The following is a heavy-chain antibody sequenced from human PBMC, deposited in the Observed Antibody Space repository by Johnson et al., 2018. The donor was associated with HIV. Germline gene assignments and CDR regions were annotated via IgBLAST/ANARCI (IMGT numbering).Heavy chain of an antibody. CDR1: GFTFSYYS. CDR3: AKETRDSRSAFDV. J-gene: IGHJ3*01. D-gene: IGHD3-22*01. CDR2: ISHDGSNK. V-gene: IGHV3-30-3*02. Sequence: QMQLVESGGGVVQPGRSLRLSCAASGFTFSYYSMHWVRQAPGKGLEWVAVISHDGSNKYYADSVRGRFTISSDNSKKTLYLEINSLRTEDTAIYFCAKETRDSRSAFDVWGQGTMVTVSS.